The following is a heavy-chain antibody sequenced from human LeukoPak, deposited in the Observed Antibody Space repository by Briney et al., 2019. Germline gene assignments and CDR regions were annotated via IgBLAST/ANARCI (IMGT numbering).Heavy chain of an antibody. CDR2: ISSSSSYI. CDR3: ARVLSRTTAYYYMDV. V-gene: IGHV3-21*01. J-gene: IGHJ6*03. Sequence: GGSLRLSCAASGFTFSSYSMNWVRQAPGKGLEWVSSISSSSSYIYYADSVKGRFTISRDNAKNSLYLQMNSLRAEDTAVYYCARVLSRTTAYYYMDVWGKGTTVTVSS. CDR1: GFTFSSYS. D-gene: IGHD2/OR15-2a*01.